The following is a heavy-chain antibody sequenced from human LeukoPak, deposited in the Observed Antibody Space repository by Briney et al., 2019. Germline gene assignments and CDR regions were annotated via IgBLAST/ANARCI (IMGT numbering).Heavy chain of an antibody. CDR1: GGSISSGDYY. V-gene: IGHV4-30-4*01. D-gene: IGHD3-10*01. Sequence: SETLSLTCTVSGGSISSGDYYWSWIRQPPGKGLEWIGYICYSGSTYYNPSLKSRVTISVDTSKSQFSLKLSSVTAADTAVYYCARDHAYGVPYYFDYWGQGTLVTVSS. CDR2: ICYSGST. CDR3: ARDHAYGVPYYFDY. J-gene: IGHJ4*02.